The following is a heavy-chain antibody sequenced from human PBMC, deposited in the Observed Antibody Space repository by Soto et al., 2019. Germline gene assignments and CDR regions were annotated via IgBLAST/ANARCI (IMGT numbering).Heavy chain of an antibody. CDR2: INAGNGNT. Sequence: GASVKVSCKASGYTSTSYAMHWVRQAPGQRLEWMGWINAGNGNTKYSQKFQGRVTITRDTSASTAYMELSSLRSEDTAVYYCARWSLAVLADYWGQGTLVTVSS. V-gene: IGHV1-3*01. CDR3: ARWSLAVLADY. D-gene: IGHD3-3*02. J-gene: IGHJ4*02. CDR1: GYTSTSYA.